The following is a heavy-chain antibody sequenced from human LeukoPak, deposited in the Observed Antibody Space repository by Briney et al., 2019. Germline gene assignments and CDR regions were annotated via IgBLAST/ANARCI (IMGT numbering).Heavy chain of an antibody. CDR3: VKDKTGRALGGNFDY. J-gene: IGHJ4*02. V-gene: IGHV3-64D*06. Sequence: PGGSLRLSCSASGFTFSSYAMLWVRQAPGKGLEYVSAISSNGGSTYYADSVKGRFTISRDNSKNTLYLQMSSLRAEDTAVYYCVKDKTGRALGGNFDYWGQGTLVTVSS. CDR1: GFTFSSYA. CDR2: ISSNGGST. D-gene: IGHD3-16*01.